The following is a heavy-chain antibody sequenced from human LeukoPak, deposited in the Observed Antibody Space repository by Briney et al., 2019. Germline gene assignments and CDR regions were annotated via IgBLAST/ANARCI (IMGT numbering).Heavy chain of an antibody. J-gene: IGHJ4*02. CDR3: ARDLNYYGSGSYSGY. Sequence: KPGGSLRLSCAASGFTFSSYAMSWVRQSPGKGLEWVSYISSSSSYTNYADSVKGRFTISRDNAKNSLYLQMNSLRAEDTAVYYCARDLNYYGSGSYSGYWGQGTLVTVSS. CDR2: ISSSSSYT. V-gene: IGHV3-11*05. CDR1: GFTFSSYA. D-gene: IGHD3-10*01.